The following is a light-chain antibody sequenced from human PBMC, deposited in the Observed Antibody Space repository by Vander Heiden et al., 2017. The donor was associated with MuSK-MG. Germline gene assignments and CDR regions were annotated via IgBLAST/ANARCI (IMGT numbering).Light chain of an antibody. Sequence: QSALTQPASVSGSPGQSITISCTGTSSDGGGYNYVSWYQQHPGKAPNLMIYDASNRPSGVSNRFSGSKSGNTASLTISGLQAEDEADYYCSSYTSSSTYVFGTGTKVTVL. V-gene: IGLV2-14*01. CDR2: DAS. CDR1: SSDGGGYNY. J-gene: IGLJ1*01. CDR3: SSYTSSSTYV.